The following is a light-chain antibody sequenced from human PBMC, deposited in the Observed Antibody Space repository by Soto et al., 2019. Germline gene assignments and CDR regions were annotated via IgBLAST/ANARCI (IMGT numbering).Light chain of an antibody. V-gene: IGKV1-33*01. CDR1: QSIRGY. Sequence: DIQMTQSPSSLPASVGDRVTVTCRASQSIRGYLNWYQHKPGKAPKLLIYDASNLETGVPSRFSGSGSGTDFTFTISSLQPEDIATYYCLQDINYPWTFGQGTKVDIK. CDR3: LQDINYPWT. CDR2: DAS. J-gene: IGKJ1*01.